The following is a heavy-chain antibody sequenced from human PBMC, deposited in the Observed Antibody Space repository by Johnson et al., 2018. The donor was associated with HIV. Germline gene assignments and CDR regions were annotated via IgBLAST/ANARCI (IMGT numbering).Heavy chain of an antibody. CDR3: ARVGEYGSSSSGNYAKVRSPAVDI. J-gene: IGHJ3*02. CDR1: GFTFSSYA. Sequence: QVQLVESGGGVVQPGRSLRLSCAASGFTFSSYAMHWVRQAPGKGLEWVAVISYDGTNKYYADPVQGRFTISRDNAKKSLYQQMNSLRAEDTALYYCARVGEYGSSSSGNYAKVRSPAVDIWGQGTMVTVCS. D-gene: IGHD6-6*01. CDR2: ISYDGTNK. V-gene: IGHV3-30-3*01.